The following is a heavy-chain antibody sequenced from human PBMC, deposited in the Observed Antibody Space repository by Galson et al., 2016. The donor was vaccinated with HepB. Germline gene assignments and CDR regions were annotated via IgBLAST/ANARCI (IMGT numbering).Heavy chain of an antibody. CDR2: INTNTGNP. V-gene: IGHV7-4-1*02. CDR3: ARSYNIFWFGEFDDY. CDR1: GYTFSSYA. J-gene: IGHJ4*02. D-gene: IGHD3-10*01. Sequence: SVKVSCKASGYTFSSYAMNWVRQAPGKGLEWMGWINTNTGNPTYAHGFTGRFVFSLDTTVSTAYLQISSLKAEDTAVYYCARSYNIFWFGEFDDYWGQGTLVTVSS.